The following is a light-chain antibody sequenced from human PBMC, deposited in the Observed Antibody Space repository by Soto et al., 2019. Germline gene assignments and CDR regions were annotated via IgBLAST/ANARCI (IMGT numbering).Light chain of an antibody. Sequence: EIVMTQSPATLSASPGESATLSCRASQSIRNYLAWYHQMPGQAPRLLIYAADSRATGVPGRFTGSGSGTVFTLTISSLQPEDFGLYYCQQNDTWPPITFGQGTRLEIK. J-gene: IGKJ5*01. CDR1: QSIRNY. CDR3: QQNDTWPPIT. CDR2: AAD. V-gene: IGKV3-15*01.